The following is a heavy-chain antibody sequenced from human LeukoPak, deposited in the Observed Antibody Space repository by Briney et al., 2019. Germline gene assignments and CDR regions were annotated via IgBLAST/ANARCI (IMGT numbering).Heavy chain of an antibody. CDR2: ISGSGGST. CDR3: AKPSITMVRGVIKVGYGMDV. Sequence: GGSLRLSWAASGFTFSSYAMSWVRQAPGKGLEWVSAISGSGGSTYYADSVKGRFTISRDNSKNTLYLQMNSLRAEDTAVYYCAKPSITMVRGVIKVGYGMDVWGQGTTVTVSS. J-gene: IGHJ6*02. D-gene: IGHD3-10*01. V-gene: IGHV3-23*01. CDR1: GFTFSSYA.